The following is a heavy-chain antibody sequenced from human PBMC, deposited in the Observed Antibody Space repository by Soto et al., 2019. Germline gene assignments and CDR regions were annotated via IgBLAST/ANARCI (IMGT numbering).Heavy chain of an antibody. CDR3: ARDMDLGV. Sequence: QVQLVQSGAEVKKPGASVRVSCRTSGYTFTDYYVNWVRQAPGQGLECLAIILPRDGSAYYAHKFQGRVTVTADTSTTTVYMELSGLTSDDTAAYYCARDMDLGVWGQGTTVTVSS. D-gene: IGHD3-16*01. CDR1: GYTFTDYY. J-gene: IGHJ6*02. CDR2: ILPRDGSA. V-gene: IGHV1-46*01.